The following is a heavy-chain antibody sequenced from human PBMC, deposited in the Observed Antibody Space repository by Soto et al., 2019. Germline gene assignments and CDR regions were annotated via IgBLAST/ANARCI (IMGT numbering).Heavy chain of an antibody. D-gene: IGHD3-16*01. V-gene: IGHV3-30*18. J-gene: IGHJ6*02. CDR1: VFFFRDYG. CDR2: ISYDGTNK. CDR3: SKDAGGTTPHGPSLGAWYFYYGMDV. Sequence: GTLRRSCEGSVFFFRDYGMHWVRQAPGKGLEWVAVISYDGTNKYYGDSAKGRFTIARDNSRNTLYLEMNSLSEEDTAVYYCSKDAGGTTPHGPSLGAWYFYYGMDVWGPGTTVTVSS.